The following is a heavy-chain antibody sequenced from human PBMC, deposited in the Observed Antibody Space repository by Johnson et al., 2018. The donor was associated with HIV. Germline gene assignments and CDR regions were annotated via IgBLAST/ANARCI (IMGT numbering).Heavy chain of an antibody. J-gene: IGHJ3*02. Sequence: QVLLVESGGGLVKPGGSLRLSCAASGFTFSDYYMSWIRQAPGKGLEWVSYISSSGSTIYYADSVKGRFTISRENAKNSLYLQMNSLGAEDTAVYYCARVADYYDSIAFLNAFDIWGQGTMVTVSS. CDR3: ARVADYYDSIAFLNAFDI. CDR2: ISSSGSTI. CDR1: GFTFSDYY. V-gene: IGHV3-11*04. D-gene: IGHD3-22*01.